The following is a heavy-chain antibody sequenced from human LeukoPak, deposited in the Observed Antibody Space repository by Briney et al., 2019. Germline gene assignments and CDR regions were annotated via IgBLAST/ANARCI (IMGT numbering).Heavy chain of an antibody. V-gene: IGHV4-59*01. CDR2: IYYSGST. Sequence: SEALSLTCSVSGGSTTHKYWSWIRQSPGMELEWIAYIYYSGSTKYNPSPKSRVTISADPSKNQFSLNLNSVTAADTAVYYCARLRDWGPTLSYWYFDLWGRGTLVTVSS. CDR1: GGSTTHKY. CDR3: ARLRDWGPTLSYWYFDL. J-gene: IGHJ2*01. D-gene: IGHD7-27*01.